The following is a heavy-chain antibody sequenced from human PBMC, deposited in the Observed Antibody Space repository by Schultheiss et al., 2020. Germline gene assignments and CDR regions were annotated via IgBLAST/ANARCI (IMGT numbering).Heavy chain of an antibody. Sequence: GGSLRLSFAASGFTFSSYSMNWVRQAPGKGLEWVSSISSSSSYIYYADSVKGRFTISRDNAKNSLYLQMNSLRAEDTAVYYCARDRYDSSGYYFYYYYYGMDVWGQGTTVTVSS. V-gene: IGHV3-21*01. CDR1: GFTFSSYS. CDR3: ARDRYDSSGYYFYYYYYGMDV. J-gene: IGHJ6*02. D-gene: IGHD3-22*01. CDR2: ISSSSSYI.